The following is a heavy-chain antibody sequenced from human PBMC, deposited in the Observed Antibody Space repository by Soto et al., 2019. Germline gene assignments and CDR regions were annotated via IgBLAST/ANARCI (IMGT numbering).Heavy chain of an antibody. V-gene: IGHV3-30-3*01. CDR1: GFTFSSYA. D-gene: IGHD6-6*01. J-gene: IGHJ4*02. CDR2: ISYDGSNK. CDR3: ATERSAARALDY. Sequence: QAGGSLRLSCAASGFTFSSYAMHWVRQAPGKGLEWVAFISYDGSNKYYADSVKGRFTISRENAKNTLYLQMNSLRAEDTAVYYCATERSAARALDYWAQGTLVPVSS.